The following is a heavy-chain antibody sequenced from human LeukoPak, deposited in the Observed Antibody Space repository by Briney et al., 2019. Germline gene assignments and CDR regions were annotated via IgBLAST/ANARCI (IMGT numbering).Heavy chain of an antibody. J-gene: IGHJ4*02. V-gene: IGHV4-39*07. CDR3: ARDRRYYYDSSGPEVYYFDY. Sequence: SETLSLTCTVSGGSISSSSYYWGWIRQPPGKGLEWIGSIYYSGSTYYNPSLKSRVTISVDTSKNQFSLKLSSVTAADTAVYYCARDRRYYYDSSGPEVYYFDYWGQGTLVTVSS. CDR2: IYYSGST. CDR1: GGSISSSSYY. D-gene: IGHD3-22*01.